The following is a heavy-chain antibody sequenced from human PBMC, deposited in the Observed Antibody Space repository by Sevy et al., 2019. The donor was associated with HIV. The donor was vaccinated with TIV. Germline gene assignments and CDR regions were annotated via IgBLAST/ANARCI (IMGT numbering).Heavy chain of an antibody. CDR1: GFTFTTYW. Sequence: GGSLRLSCVASGFTFTTYWMTWVRQAPGKGLEWVANTKHDGSDKYYLDSVKGRFTISRDNAKNSLFLQMNTLKAADTAMYYCARVTRTSRPWVHDYWGQGTLVTVSS. CDR3: ARVTRTSRPWVHDY. CDR2: TKHDGSDK. V-gene: IGHV3-7*01. D-gene: IGHD6-6*01. J-gene: IGHJ4*02.